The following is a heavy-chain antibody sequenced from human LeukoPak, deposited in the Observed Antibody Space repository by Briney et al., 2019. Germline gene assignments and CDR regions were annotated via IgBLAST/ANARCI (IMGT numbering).Heavy chain of an antibody. CDR3: ARSSSGWYGLKAFDI. J-gene: IGHJ3*02. V-gene: IGHV5-51*01. Sequence: GESLKTSCKGSGYSFTSYWIGWVRQMPGKGLGWLGIIYPGDSDTRYSPFFQGQDTISADKSISTAYLQWSSLKASDTAMYYCARSSSGWYGLKAFDIWGQGTMVTVSS. CDR2: IYPGDSDT. CDR1: GYSFTSYW. D-gene: IGHD6-19*01.